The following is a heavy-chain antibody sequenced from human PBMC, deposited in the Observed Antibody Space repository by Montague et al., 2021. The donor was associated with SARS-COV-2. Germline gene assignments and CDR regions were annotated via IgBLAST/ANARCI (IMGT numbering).Heavy chain of an antibody. CDR3: ARDLIVYDYVWGSYRPYGMAV. CDR2: IYNSGST. V-gene: IGHV4-4*07. J-gene: IGHJ6*02. CDR1: GGSISSYY. Sequence: SETLSLTCTVSGGSISSYYWSWIRQPAGKGLEWIGRIYNSGSTNYNPSLKSRVTMSVDTSKNQFSLKLSSVTAADTAVYYCARDLIVYDYVWGSYRPYGMAVWGQGTTVTVSS. D-gene: IGHD3-16*02.